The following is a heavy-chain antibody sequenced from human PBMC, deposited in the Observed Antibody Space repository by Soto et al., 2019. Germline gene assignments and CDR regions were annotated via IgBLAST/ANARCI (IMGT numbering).Heavy chain of an antibody. CDR2: ISWNSGSI. CDR3: AKAIESRIVVVPAAIDY. CDR1: GFTFDDYA. Sequence: QAGGSLRLSCAASGFTFDDYAMHWVRQAPGKGLEWVSGISWNSGSIGYADSVKGRFTISRDNAKNSLYLQMNSLRAEDTALYYCAKAIESRIVVVPAAIDYWGQGTLVTVSS. D-gene: IGHD2-2*01. J-gene: IGHJ4*02. V-gene: IGHV3-9*01.